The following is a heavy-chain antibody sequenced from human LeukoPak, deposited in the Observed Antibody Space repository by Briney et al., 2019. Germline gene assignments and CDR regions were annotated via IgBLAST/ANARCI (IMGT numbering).Heavy chain of an antibody. J-gene: IGHJ3*02. V-gene: IGHV4-4*07. CDR3: ARVGARYCSSTSCSPDAFDI. CDR1: GGSISSYY. CDR2: IYTSGST. Sequence: KSSETLSLTCTVSGGSISSYYWSWIRQPAGKGLEWIGRIYTSGSTNYNPSLKSRVTMSVDTSKNQFSLKLSSVTAADTAVYYCARVGARYCSSTSCSPDAFDIWGQGTMVTVSS. D-gene: IGHD2-2*01.